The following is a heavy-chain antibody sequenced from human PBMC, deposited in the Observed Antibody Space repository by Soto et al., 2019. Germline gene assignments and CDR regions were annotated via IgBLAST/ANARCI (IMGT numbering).Heavy chain of an antibody. CDR2: ISISSSYT. D-gene: IGHD6-6*01. Sequence: GVSRRLSWAASGFTFSYYCMSWIRQAPGKGLEWVSYISISSSYTNYADSVKGRFTISRDNAKNSLYLQMNSLRAEDTAVYYCAREGYSSSSDSYYGMDVWGQGTTVTVSS. CDR3: AREGYSSSSDSYYGMDV. CDR1: GFTFSYYC. J-gene: IGHJ6*02. V-gene: IGHV3-11*06.